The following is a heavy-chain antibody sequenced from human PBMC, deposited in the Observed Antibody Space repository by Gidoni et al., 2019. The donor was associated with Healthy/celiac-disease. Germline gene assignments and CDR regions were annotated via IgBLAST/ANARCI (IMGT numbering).Heavy chain of an antibody. Sequence: QVQLVQSGSEVKKPGASVKVSCKASGYTFTSYDTNWVRPATVQGLEWMGWMNPNSGNTGYAQKFQGRVPMTRNTSISTAYMELRSLRSENTAVYYCATAAGTSGLSDYWGQGTLVTVSS. D-gene: IGHD6-13*01. CDR3: ATAAGTSGLSDY. CDR2: MNPNSGNT. J-gene: IGHJ4*02. CDR1: GYTFTSYD. V-gene: IGHV1-8*01.